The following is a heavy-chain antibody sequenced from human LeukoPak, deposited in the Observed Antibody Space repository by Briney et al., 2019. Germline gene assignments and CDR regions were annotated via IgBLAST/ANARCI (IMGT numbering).Heavy chain of an antibody. Sequence: SETLSLTCTVSGGSISSYYWSWIRQPAGKGLEWIGRIYTSGSTNYNPSLKSRVTMSVDTSKNQFSLKLSSVTAADTAVYYCAREVPRYCRGGSCLRNAFDIWGQGTMVTVSS. CDR1: GGSISSYY. CDR2: IYTSGST. CDR3: AREVPRYCRGGSCLRNAFDI. J-gene: IGHJ3*02. D-gene: IGHD2-15*01. V-gene: IGHV4-4*07.